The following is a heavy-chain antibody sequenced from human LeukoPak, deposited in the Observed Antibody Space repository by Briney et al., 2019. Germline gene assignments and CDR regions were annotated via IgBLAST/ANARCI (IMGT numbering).Heavy chain of an antibody. CDR2: IVSDGGST. J-gene: IGHJ4*02. Sequence: PGGSLRLSCAASGFTFSNYWMHWVRQVPGKGRVWVSRIVSDGGSTNHADSVRGRFTMSRDNAKNTLYLQMNSLRAEDTAVYYCARGDSTWADYWGQGTLVTVSS. CDR3: ARGDSTWADY. D-gene: IGHD6-13*01. CDR1: GFTFSNYW. V-gene: IGHV3-74*01.